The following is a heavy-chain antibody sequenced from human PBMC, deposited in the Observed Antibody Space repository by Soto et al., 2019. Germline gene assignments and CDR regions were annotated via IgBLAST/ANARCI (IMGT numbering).Heavy chain of an antibody. Sequence: SVKVSCKASGGTFSSYAISWVRQAPGQGLEWMGGIIPIFGTANYAQKFQGRATITADESTSTAYMELSSLRSEDTAVYYCARGGIAAAGMPWFDPWGQGTLVTVSS. CDR1: GGTFSSYA. CDR3: ARGGIAAAGMPWFDP. J-gene: IGHJ5*02. CDR2: IIPIFGTA. D-gene: IGHD6-13*01. V-gene: IGHV1-69*13.